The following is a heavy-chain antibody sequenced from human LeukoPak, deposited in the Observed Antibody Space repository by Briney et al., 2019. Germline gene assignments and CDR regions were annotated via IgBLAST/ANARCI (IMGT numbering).Heavy chain of an antibody. CDR3: ARVLEGRRNDAFDI. J-gene: IGHJ3*02. D-gene: IGHD1-26*01. CDR2: IKQDGSEK. V-gene: IGHV3-7*01. CDR1: GFTFSSYW. Sequence: GGSLRLSCAASGFTFSSYWMSWVRQAPGKGLEWVANIKQDGSEKYYVDSVKGRFTISRDNAKNSLYLQMNSLRAEDTAVYYCARVLEGRRNDAFDIWGQGTMVTVSS.